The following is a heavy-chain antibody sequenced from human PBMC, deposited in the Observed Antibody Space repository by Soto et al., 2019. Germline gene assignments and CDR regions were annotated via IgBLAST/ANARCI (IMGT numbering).Heavy chain of an antibody. D-gene: IGHD2-21*02. CDR3: SRLAHCGGDCYPGAFDI. J-gene: IGHJ3*02. CDR2: ISHDGSNK. CDR1: GFTFSNYA. Sequence: GGSLRLSCAASGFTFSNYAMHWLRQAPGKGLEWVAVISHDGSNKYYADSGKGRCIISRDNCKNMLYLQMNSLRAEDTAVYYCSRLAHCGGDCYPGAFDIWGQGTMVTVSS. V-gene: IGHV3-30*03.